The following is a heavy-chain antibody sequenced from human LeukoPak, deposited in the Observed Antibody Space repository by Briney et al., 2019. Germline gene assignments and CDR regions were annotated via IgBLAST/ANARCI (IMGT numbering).Heavy chain of an antibody. CDR2: IYPGDSDT. CDR3: ARQKGYDILTGYYSDY. D-gene: IGHD3-9*01. J-gene: IGHJ4*02. CDR1: GYSFTSYW. Sequence: GESLKISCKGSGYSFTSYWIGWVRQVPGKGLEWMGIIYPGDSDTRYSPSFQGQVTISADKSISTAYLQWSSLKASDTAMCYCARQKGYDILTGYYSDYWGQGTLVTVSS. V-gene: IGHV5-51*01.